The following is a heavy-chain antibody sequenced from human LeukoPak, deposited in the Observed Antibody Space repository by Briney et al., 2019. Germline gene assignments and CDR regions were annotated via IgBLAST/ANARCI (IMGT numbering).Heavy chain of an antibody. CDR1: GFSFSSDG. CDR3: ARSAVRYFDWLPKDYFDY. Sequence: GGSLRLSCAASGFSFSSDGMSWVRQAPGKGLEWVSGIIGGAGSTYYADSVKGRFTISRDNAKNSLYLQMNSLRAEDTAVYYCARSAVRYFDWLPKDYFDYWGQGTLVTVSS. V-gene: IGHV3-23*01. D-gene: IGHD3-9*01. CDR2: IIGGAGST. J-gene: IGHJ4*02.